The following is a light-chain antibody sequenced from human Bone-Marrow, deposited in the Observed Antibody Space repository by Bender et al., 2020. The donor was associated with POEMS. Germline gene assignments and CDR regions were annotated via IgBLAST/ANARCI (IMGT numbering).Light chain of an antibody. J-gene: IGLJ2*01. CDR1: KLGDKN. CDR3: QVWDSYTAV. CDR2: QHT. Sequence: SYELTQPPSVPVSPGQTASIPCSGHKLGDKNVCWYQQKPGQSPVSDIYQHTRRPSGVPERFSGSSSGNTSPLAISGTQAVDESVYYCQVWDSYTAVFGGGTKLTVL. V-gene: IGLV3-1*01.